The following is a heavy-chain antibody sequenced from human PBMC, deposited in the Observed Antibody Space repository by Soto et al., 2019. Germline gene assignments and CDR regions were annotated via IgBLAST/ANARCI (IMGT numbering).Heavy chain of an antibody. D-gene: IGHD3-9*01. J-gene: IGHJ5*02. CDR1: GGSISSGGYY. CDR2: IYYSGST. V-gene: IGHV4-31*03. Sequence: SETLSLTCTVSGGSISSGGYYWSWIRQHPGKGLEWIGYIYYSGSTYYNPSLKSRVTISVDTSKNQFSLKLSSVTAADTAVYYCARVHDILTQNWFDPWGQGTXVTVSS. CDR3: ARVHDILTQNWFDP.